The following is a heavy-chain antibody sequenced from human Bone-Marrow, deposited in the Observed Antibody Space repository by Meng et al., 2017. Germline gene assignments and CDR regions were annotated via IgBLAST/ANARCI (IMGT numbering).Heavy chain of an antibody. V-gene: IGHV4-39*01. Sequence: QLQLQESGPGLVKASESLSLTCTGAGGSISHRSYYWGWIRQPPGKGLEWIGGIYYFGDTFYSPSLRSRVTISVDTSKNQFSLKLSSVTAADTAVFYCARHKGNSYGYLYFDYWGQGILVTVSS. CDR2: IYYFGDT. CDR1: GGSISHRSYY. J-gene: IGHJ4*02. D-gene: IGHD5-18*01. CDR3: ARHKGNSYGYLYFDY.